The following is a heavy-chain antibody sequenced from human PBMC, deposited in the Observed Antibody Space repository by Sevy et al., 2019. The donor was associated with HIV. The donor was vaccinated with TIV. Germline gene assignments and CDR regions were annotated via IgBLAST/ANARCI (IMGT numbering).Heavy chain of an antibody. J-gene: IGHJ6*03. CDR1: GGSICSYY. Sequence: SETLSLTCTVSGGSICSYYWSWIRQPPGKGLEWIGYIYYSGSTNYNPSLKSRVTIAVDTSKNQFSLKLSSVTAADTAVYYCASRTIDYGGNSAYYYYYKDVWGKGTTVTVSS. V-gene: IGHV4-59*08. CDR3: ASRTIDYGGNSAYYYYYKDV. CDR2: IYYSGST. D-gene: IGHD4-17*01.